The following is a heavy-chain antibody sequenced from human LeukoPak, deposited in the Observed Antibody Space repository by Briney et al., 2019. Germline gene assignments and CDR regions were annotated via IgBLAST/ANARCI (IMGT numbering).Heavy chain of an antibody. V-gene: IGHV3-53*01. J-gene: IGHJ4*02. CDR1: GFTVSSNY. Sequence: GGSLRLSCAASGFTVSSNYMSWVRQAPGEGLEWVSVIYSGGSTYYADSVKGRFTISRDNSKNTLYLQMNSLRAEDTAVYYCAMITFGGVIVNWGQGTLVTVSS. CDR3: AMITFGGVIVN. CDR2: IYSGGST. D-gene: IGHD3-16*02.